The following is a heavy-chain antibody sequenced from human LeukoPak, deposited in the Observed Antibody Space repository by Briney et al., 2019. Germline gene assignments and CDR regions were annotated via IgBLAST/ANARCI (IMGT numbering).Heavy chain of an antibody. V-gene: IGHV3-15*01. Sequence: PGGSLRLSCAASGFTFSNAWMSWVRQAPGKGLEWVGRIKSKTDGGTTDYAAPVKGRFTISRDDSKNTLYLQMNSLKTEDTAVYYCTTDYCSSTSCWTWGQGTLVTVSS. CDR1: GFTFSNAW. D-gene: IGHD2-2*01. CDR3: TTDYCSSTSCWT. J-gene: IGHJ5*02. CDR2: IKSKTDGGTT.